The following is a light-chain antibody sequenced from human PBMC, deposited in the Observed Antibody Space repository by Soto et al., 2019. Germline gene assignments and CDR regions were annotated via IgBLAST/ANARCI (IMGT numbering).Light chain of an antibody. Sequence: AIQLTQSPSSLSASVGDRVIITCRASQGISRALAWYQQKPGKAPKLLIYDASSLESEVPPRFSGSGSWTDFTLTISSLQPEDFAAYYCQQFNSDPPFTFGPGTKVDIK. V-gene: IGKV1-13*02. CDR3: QQFNSDPPFT. J-gene: IGKJ3*01. CDR2: DAS. CDR1: QGISRA.